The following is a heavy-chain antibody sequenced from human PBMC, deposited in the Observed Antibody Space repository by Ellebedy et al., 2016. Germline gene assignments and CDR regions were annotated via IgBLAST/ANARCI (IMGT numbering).Heavy chain of an antibody. Sequence: GGSLRLSCRGSGYSFTSYWISWVRQMPGKGLEWMGRIDPTDSYTNYNPSFQGHVTISVDKSVSTAYLQWSSLRASDTATYYCARHTDIVGTASFDFWGQGTLVTASS. V-gene: IGHV5-10-1*01. CDR3: ARHTDIVGTASFDF. CDR1: GYSFTSYW. D-gene: IGHD1-26*01. CDR2: IDPTDSYT. J-gene: IGHJ4*02.